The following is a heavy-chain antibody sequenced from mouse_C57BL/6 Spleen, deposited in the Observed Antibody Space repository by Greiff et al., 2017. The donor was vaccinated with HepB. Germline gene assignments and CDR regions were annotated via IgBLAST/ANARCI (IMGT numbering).Heavy chain of an antibody. D-gene: IGHD1-1*01. J-gene: IGHJ4*01. CDR2: IHPNSGST. CDR1: GYTFTSYW. Sequence: QVQLQQPGAELVKPGASVKLSCKASGYTFTSYWMHWVKRRPGQGLEWIGMIHPNSGSTNYNEKFKSKATLTVDKSSSTAYMQLSSLTSEDSAVYYCAREGGSSYAMDYWGQGTSVTVSS. V-gene: IGHV1-64*01. CDR3: AREGGSSYAMDY.